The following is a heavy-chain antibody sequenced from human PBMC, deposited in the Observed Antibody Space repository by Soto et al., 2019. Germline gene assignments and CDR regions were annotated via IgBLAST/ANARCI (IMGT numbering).Heavy chain of an antibody. CDR1: WGSVTGDEGY. Sequence: PSATLSLARTVSWGSVTGDEGYWTWIRQSPGKGLEWIGYISNSGSTGYNPSLKTRLSMSVDRSKNQFTLRLTSVTAADTAVYFCATESGSTYGYFDHWGQGTQVTVSS. CDR2: ISNSGST. D-gene: IGHD5-18*01. V-gene: IGHV4-30-4*01. J-gene: IGHJ4*02. CDR3: ATESGSTYGYFDH.